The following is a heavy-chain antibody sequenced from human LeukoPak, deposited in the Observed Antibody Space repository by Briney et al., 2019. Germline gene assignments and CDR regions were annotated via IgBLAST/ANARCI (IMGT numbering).Heavy chain of an antibody. CDR3: ARDVHGDYGSGWFDP. V-gene: IGHV1-69*05. Sequence: SVKVSCKASGGTFSSYAISWVRQAPGQGLEWLGGIMPLFGTAGYAQKFQGRVTITKDESTRTVYLELTSLISDDTAVYYCARDVHGDYGSGWFDPWGQGTLVSVSS. CDR2: IMPLFGTA. D-gene: IGHD4-17*01. CDR1: GGTFSSYA. J-gene: IGHJ5*02.